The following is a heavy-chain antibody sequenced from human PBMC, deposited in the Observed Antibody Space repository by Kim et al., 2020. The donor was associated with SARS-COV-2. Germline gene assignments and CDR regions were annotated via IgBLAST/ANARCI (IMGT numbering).Heavy chain of an antibody. J-gene: IGHJ4*02. V-gene: IGHV3-15*01. CDR3: TTDQMDSFDY. D-gene: IGHD2-8*01. CDR2: TT. Sequence: TTEYAAPEKGRFSISRDDSKNTLYLQMNSLKTEDAAIYYCTTDQMDSFDYWGQGTLVTVSS.